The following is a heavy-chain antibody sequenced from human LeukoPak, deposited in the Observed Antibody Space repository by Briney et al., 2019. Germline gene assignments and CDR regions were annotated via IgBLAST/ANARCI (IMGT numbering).Heavy chain of an antibody. CDR2: INHSGST. CDR3: ARDREVVAATRVLSGWFDP. CDR1: GGSFSGYY. Sequence: SETLSLTCAVYGGSFSGYYWSWIRQPPGKGLEWIGEINHSGSTNYNPSLKSRVTIAVDTSKNQFSLKLSSVTAADTAVYYCARDREVVAATRVLSGWFDPWGQGTLVTVSS. D-gene: IGHD2-15*01. J-gene: IGHJ5*02. V-gene: IGHV4-34*01.